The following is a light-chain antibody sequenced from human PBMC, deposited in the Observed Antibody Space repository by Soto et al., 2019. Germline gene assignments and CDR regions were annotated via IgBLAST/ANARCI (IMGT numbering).Light chain of an antibody. J-gene: IGKJ3*01. V-gene: IGKV1D-12*01. CDR2: AAS. Sequence: DIQMTQSPSSVSASVGDRVTITCRASQDISVWLAWYQQKPGKAPKLLIYAASNLQTGVPSRFSGSGAGTDFTLSIHSLQPEDFATYYGQQANSFPRTFGPGTKVDIK. CDR3: QQANSFPRT. CDR1: QDISVW.